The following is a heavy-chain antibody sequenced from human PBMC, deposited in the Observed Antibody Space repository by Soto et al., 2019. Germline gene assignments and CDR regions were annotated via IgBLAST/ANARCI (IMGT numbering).Heavy chain of an antibody. CDR1: GFTFSSYW. V-gene: IGHV3-74*01. CDR2: INSDGSST. Sequence: PGGSLRLSCAASGFTFSSYWMHWVRQAPGKGLVWVSRINSDGSSTSYADSVKGRFTISRDNAKNTLYLQMNSLRAEDTAVYYCARDRWYYGSGGPAVYGMDVWGQGTTVTVSS. J-gene: IGHJ6*02. D-gene: IGHD3-10*01. CDR3: ARDRWYYGSGGPAVYGMDV.